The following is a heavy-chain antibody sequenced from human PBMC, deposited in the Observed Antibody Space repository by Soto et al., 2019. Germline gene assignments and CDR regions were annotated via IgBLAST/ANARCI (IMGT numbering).Heavy chain of an antibody. V-gene: IGHV5-51*01. J-gene: IGHJ4*02. CDR3: ARLPNLYSPYFDF. D-gene: IGHD1-26*01. CDR2: LFPGDSDT. Sequence: GESLQISCQTSGYSFSNYWIGWVRQMPGKGLEWMGILFPGDSDTKYSPSFQGHVTISVDKSITTAYLLFTSLKASDTAIYFCARLPNLYSPYFDFWGQGTLVTVSS. CDR1: GYSFSNYW.